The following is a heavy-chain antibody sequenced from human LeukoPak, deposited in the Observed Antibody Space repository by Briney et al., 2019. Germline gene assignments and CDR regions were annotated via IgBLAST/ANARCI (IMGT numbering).Heavy chain of an antibody. V-gene: IGHV3-7*01. CDR2: IKQDGSEK. Sequence: GGSLRLSCAASGFTFSGYWMSWVRQAPGKGLEWVANIKQDGSEKYYVDSVKGRFTISRDNAKNSLYLQMNSLRAEDTAVYYCADGYSYGPWGQGTLVTVSS. CDR1: GFTFSGYW. J-gene: IGHJ5*02. D-gene: IGHD5-18*01. CDR3: ADGYSYGP.